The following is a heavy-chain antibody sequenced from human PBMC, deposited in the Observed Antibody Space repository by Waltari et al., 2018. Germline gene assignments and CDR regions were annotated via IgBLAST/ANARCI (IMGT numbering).Heavy chain of an antibody. CDR2: IIPILGIA. J-gene: IGHJ6*03. D-gene: IGHD5-12*01. V-gene: IGHV1-69*04. Sequence: QVQLVQSGAEVKKPGSSVKVSCKASGGTFSSYAISWVRQAPGQGLEWMGGIIPILGIANYAQKVQGRVTITADESTSTAYMELSSLRSEDTAVYYCARGGGYDVDYYYYYMDVWGKGTTVTVSS. CDR3: ARGGGYDVDYYYYYMDV. CDR1: GGTFSSYA.